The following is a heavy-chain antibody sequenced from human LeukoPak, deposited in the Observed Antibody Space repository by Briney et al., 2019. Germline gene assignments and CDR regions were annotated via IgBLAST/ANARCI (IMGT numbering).Heavy chain of an antibody. CDR1: GYTFTGYY. V-gene: IGHV1-46*01. D-gene: IGHD6-13*01. Sequence: ASVKVSCKASGYTFTGYYMHWVRQAPGQGLEWMGIINPSGGSTSYAQKFQGRVTMTRDTSTSTVYMELSSLRSEDTAVYYCARFPASSSWYKGELFDYWGQGTLVTVSS. J-gene: IGHJ4*02. CDR3: ARFPASSSWYKGELFDY. CDR2: INPSGGST.